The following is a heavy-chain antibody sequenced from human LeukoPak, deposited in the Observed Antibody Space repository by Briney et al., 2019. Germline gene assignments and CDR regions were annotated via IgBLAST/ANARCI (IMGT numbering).Heavy chain of an antibody. J-gene: IGHJ6*02. CDR2: INHSGST. CDR3: ARDYYDFWSGPPYYYYGMDV. CDR1: GGSFSGYY. Sequence: SETLSLTCAVYGGSFSGYYWSWIRQPPGKGLEWIGEINHSGSTNYNPSLKSRVTISVDTSKNQFSLKLSSVTAADTAVYYCARDYYDFWSGPPYYYYGMDVWGQGTTVTVSS. V-gene: IGHV4-34*01. D-gene: IGHD3-3*01.